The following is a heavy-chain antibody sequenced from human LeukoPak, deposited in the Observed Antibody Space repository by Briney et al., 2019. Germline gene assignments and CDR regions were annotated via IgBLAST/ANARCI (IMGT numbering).Heavy chain of an antibody. Sequence: RGSLRLSCAASGFTFSSYWMHWVRQAPGRGLVWVSRINTDGSSTSYADSVKGRFTISRDNAKNTLYLQMNSLRAEDTAVYYCARASHPRVTIFGVVPGPWGQGTLVTVSS. J-gene: IGHJ5*02. CDR3: ARASHPRVTIFGVVPGP. V-gene: IGHV3-74*01. CDR2: INTDGSST. CDR1: GFTFSSYW. D-gene: IGHD3-3*01.